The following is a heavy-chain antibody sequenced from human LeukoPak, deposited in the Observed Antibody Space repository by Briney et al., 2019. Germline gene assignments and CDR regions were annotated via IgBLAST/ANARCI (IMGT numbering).Heavy chain of an antibody. CDR3: ARDLNDQLLWFGELFAYFDY. CDR2: ISYDGSNK. D-gene: IGHD3-10*01. V-gene: IGHV3-30-3*01. Sequence: GGSLRLSCAASGFTFSSYAMHWVRQAPGKGLEWVAVISYDGSNKYYADSVKGRFTISRDNSKNTLYLQMNSLRAEDTAVYYCARDLNDQLLWFGELFAYFDYWGQGTLVTVSS. J-gene: IGHJ4*02. CDR1: GFTFSSYA.